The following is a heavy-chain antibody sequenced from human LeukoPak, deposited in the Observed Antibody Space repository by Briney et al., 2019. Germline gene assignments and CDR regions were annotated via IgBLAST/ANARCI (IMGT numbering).Heavy chain of an antibody. Sequence: SQTLSLTCAISGDSVSSNSAAWNWLRQSPSRGLEWLGRTYYRSKWYNDYAVSVKSRITINPDTSKNQFSLQLNSVTPEDTAVYYCARTHNYYHYGMDVWGQGTTVTVSS. CDR2: TYYRSKWYN. CDR1: GDSVSSNSAA. V-gene: IGHV6-1*01. CDR3: ARTHNYYHYGMDV. J-gene: IGHJ6*02.